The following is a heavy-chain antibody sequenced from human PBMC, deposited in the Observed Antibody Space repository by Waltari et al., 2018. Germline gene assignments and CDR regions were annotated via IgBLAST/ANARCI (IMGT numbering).Heavy chain of an antibody. V-gene: IGHV5-51*01. Sequence: EVQLVQSGAEVKKPGESLKISCKGSGYSFTSYWIGWVRQMPGKGLEWMGIIYPGDSDTRYSPSFQGQVTISADKSISTAYLQWSSLKASDTAMYYCARSLPNYDILTGYYYFDYWGQGTLVTVSS. CDR3: ARSLPNYDILTGYYYFDY. D-gene: IGHD3-9*01. J-gene: IGHJ4*02. CDR1: GYSFTSYW. CDR2: IYPGDSDT.